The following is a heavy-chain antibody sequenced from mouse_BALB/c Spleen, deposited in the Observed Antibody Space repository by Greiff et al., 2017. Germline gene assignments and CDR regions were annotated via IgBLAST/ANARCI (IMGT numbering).Heavy chain of an antibody. V-gene: IGHV5-6-3*01. D-gene: IGHD1-1*01. Sequence: EVQVVESGGGLVQPGGSLKLSCAASGFTFSSYGMSWVRQTPDKRLELVATINSNGGSTYYPDSVKGRFTISRDNAKNTLYLQMSSLKSEDTAMYYCARGFTTGYFDVWGAGTTVTVSS. CDR2: INSNGGST. J-gene: IGHJ1*01. CDR3: ARGFTTGYFDV. CDR1: GFTFSSYG.